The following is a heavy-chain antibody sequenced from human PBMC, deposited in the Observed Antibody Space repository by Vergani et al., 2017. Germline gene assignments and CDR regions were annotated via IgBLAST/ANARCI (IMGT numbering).Heavy chain of an antibody. CDR3: ATAGAAYCRGASCYDFFEY. V-gene: IGHV3-30*02. CDR2: TRYDGIVE. D-gene: IGHD2-15*01. Sequence: QVHLVESGGGVVQPGRSLTLSCVASGFSFRGHGMHWVRQAPGKGLEWVAFTRYDGIVEYYGDSVMGRFTISRDNSKNTLYLQMNRLRPEDTAVYYCATAGAAYCRGASCYDFFEYWGQGTLVTVAS. CDR1: GFSFRGHG. J-gene: IGHJ4*02.